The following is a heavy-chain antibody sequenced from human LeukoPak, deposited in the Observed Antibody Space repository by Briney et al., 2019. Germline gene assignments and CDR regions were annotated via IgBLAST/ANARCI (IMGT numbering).Heavy chain of an antibody. D-gene: IGHD3-9*01. CDR1: GGSISSGDYY. CDR2: IYYSGST. Sequence: SETLSLTCTLSGGSISSGDYYWSWIRQPPGKGLEWIGYIYYSGSTYYNPSLKRRATVSVDTSKNQFSLKLSCGTGAETVVYYCARGGDILTGPHWGEGTLVTISS. CDR3: ARGGDILTGPH. V-gene: IGHV4-30-4*01. J-gene: IGHJ4*02.